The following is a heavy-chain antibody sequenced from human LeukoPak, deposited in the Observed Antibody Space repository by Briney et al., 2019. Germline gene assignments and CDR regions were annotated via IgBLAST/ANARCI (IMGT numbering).Heavy chain of an antibody. CDR3: ARASWVSSTDAVR. CDR1: GLSFSSFA. CDR2: IRGNGDT. Sequence: GGSLGLSCAASGLSFSSFAMSWVRQGPARGLEWVSSIRGNGDTFYADSVKGRFTLSSDSSTNTVYFQLNNLRVEDTAIYYCARASWVSSTDAVRWGQGTLVTVSS. J-gene: IGHJ4*02. V-gene: IGHV3-23*01. D-gene: IGHD3-16*01.